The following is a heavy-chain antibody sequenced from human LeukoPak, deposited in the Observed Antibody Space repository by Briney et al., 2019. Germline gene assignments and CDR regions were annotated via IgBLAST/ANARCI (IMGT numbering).Heavy chain of an antibody. V-gene: IGHV3-48*04. Sequence: GGSLRLSCAASGFTFSTYSMNWVRQAPGKGLEWVSYISSSSSTIYYSDSVKGRFTISRDNAKNSLYLQRNSLRAEDTAVYYCARDKGTAMVTLGMDVWGQGTTVTVSS. D-gene: IGHD5-18*01. CDR2: ISSSSSTI. CDR3: ARDKGTAMVTLGMDV. J-gene: IGHJ6*02. CDR1: GFTFSTYS.